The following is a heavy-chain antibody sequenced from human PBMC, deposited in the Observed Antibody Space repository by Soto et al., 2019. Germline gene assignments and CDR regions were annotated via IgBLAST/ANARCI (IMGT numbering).Heavy chain of an antibody. D-gene: IGHD2-2*01. V-gene: IGHV3-23*01. Sequence: GGSLRLSCAASGFTFSSYAMNWVRQAPGKGLEWVSAMSGSGGSTYYADSVKGRFTISRDNSKNTLYLQMNSLRAEDTALYYCAKQPMSLPAAMGGFDYWGQGTLVTVSS. CDR2: MSGSGGST. J-gene: IGHJ4*02. CDR1: GFTFSSYA. CDR3: AKQPMSLPAAMGGFDY.